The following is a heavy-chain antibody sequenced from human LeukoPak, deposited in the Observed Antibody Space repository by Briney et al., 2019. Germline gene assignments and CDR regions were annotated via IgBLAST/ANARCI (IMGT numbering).Heavy chain of an antibody. CDR3: ARKVGTTVPRIDY. CDR1: GFTFSSYS. D-gene: IGHD4-17*01. CDR2: ISSSSSYI. Sequence: GGSLRLSCAASGFTFSSYSMNWVRQAPGKGLEWVSSISSSSSYIYYADSVKGRFTISRDNAKNSLYLQMNSLRAEDTAVYYCARKVGTTVPRIDYWGQGTLVTVSS. V-gene: IGHV3-21*01. J-gene: IGHJ4*02.